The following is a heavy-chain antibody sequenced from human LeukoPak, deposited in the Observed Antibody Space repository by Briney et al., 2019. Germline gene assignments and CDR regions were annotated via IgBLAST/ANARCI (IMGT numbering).Heavy chain of an antibody. CDR1: GFTFSSYG. D-gene: IGHD1-26*01. Sequence: GGSLRLSCAASGFTFSSYGMHWVRQAPGKGLEWVAVISYDGSNKYYADSVKGRFTISRDNSKNTLYLQMNSLRAEDTAVYYCAKRGRVRDSGSPAPDYWGQGTLVTVSS. V-gene: IGHV3-30*18. CDR2: ISYDGSNK. J-gene: IGHJ4*02. CDR3: AKRGRVRDSGSPAPDY.